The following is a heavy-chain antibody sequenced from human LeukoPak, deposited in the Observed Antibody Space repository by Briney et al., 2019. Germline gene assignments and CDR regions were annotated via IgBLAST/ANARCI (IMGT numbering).Heavy chain of an antibody. J-gene: IGHJ4*02. CDR1: GGTFSSYA. V-gene: IGHV1-69*13. Sequence: ASVKVSCKASGGTFSSYAISWVRQAPGQGLEWMGGIIPIFGTANYAQKFQGRVTITADESTSTAYMELSSLRSEDTAVYYCASDAPETYCSSTSCGNTWGQGTLVTVSS. CDR2: IIPIFGTA. CDR3: ASDAPETYCSSTSCGNT. D-gene: IGHD2-2*01.